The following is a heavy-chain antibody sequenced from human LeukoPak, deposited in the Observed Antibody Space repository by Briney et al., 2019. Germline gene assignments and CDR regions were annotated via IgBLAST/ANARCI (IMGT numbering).Heavy chain of an antibody. V-gene: IGHV3-9*01. CDR1: GFTFDDFA. D-gene: IGHD1-7*01. Sequence: PGGSLRLSCAASGFTFDDFAMHWVRQPPGKGLQWISSISWDSGSSVYADSVKGRFGISRDNAKSSLYLDMHSLAPEDTALYYCAKDLRLDLHLDTFHIWGQGTMVTVS. CDR2: ISWDSGSS. CDR3: AKDLRLDLHLDTFHI. J-gene: IGHJ3*02.